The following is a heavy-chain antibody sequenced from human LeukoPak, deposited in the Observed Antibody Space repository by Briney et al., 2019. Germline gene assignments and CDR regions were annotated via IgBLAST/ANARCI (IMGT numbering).Heavy chain of an antibody. D-gene: IGHD6-13*01. CDR3: ARDIAAAGTL. CDR1: GFTFSSYS. J-gene: IGHJ4*02. V-gene: IGHV3-21*01. Sequence: GGSLRLSCAASGFTFSSYSMNWVRQAPGKGLEWVSSISSGSSYIYYADSVKGRFTISRDNAKNSLYLQMNSLRAEDTAVYYCARDIAAAGTLWGQGTLVTVSS. CDR2: ISSGSSYI.